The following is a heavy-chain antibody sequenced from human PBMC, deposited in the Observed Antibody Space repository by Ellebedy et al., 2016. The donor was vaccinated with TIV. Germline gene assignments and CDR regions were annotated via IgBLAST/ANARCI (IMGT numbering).Heavy chain of an antibody. CDR1: GFTFTSSA. J-gene: IGHJ4*02. Sequence: AASVKVSCKASGFTFTSSAMQWVRQARGQRLEWIGWIVVGSGNTNYAQNLQGRVTMTRDTSTTTVYMELNSLRSEDTAVYYCARARSSGWLHTPDYWGQGTLVIVSS. D-gene: IGHD6-19*01. CDR3: ARARSSGWLHTPDY. V-gene: IGHV1-58*02. CDR2: IVVGSGNT.